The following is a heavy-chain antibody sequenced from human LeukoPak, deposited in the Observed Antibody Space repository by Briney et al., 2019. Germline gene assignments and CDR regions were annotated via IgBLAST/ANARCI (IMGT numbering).Heavy chain of an antibody. V-gene: IGHV3-33*06. D-gene: IGHD6-13*01. Sequence: GGSLRLSCAASGFTFSSYGMHWVRQAPGKGLEWVAVIWYDGSNKYYADSVKGRFTISRDNSKSTLYLQMNSLRAEDTAVYYCAKLAAAGAYYYYYMDVWGKGTTVTVSS. CDR2: IWYDGSNK. J-gene: IGHJ6*03. CDR3: AKLAAAGAYYYYYMDV. CDR1: GFTFSSYG.